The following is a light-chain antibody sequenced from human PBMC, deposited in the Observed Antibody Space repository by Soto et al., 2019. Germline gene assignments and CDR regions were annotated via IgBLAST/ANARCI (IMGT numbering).Light chain of an antibody. V-gene: IGKV1-5*01. J-gene: IGKJ1*01. CDR2: DAS. Sequence: DIQMTQYPSTLSASVGDRVTITCRASQSVNPSLAWYQQKPGKAPNLLIYDASSLETGVPSRFSGSGSGTEFTLTISSLQPDDLATYYCQQYSTYGTFGQGTNVDI. CDR3: QQYSTYGT. CDR1: QSVNPS.